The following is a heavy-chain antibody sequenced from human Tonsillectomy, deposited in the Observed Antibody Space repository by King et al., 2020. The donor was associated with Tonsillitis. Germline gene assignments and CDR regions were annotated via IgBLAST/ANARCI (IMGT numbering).Heavy chain of an antibody. Sequence: QLQQWGAGLLKPSETLSLTCAVSGGSFTNYYWNWIRQPPGKGLEWIGEIKHSESTSYNPSLKGRVTISLDTSKNQFSLKLTSVTAADTAVYYCARADYLFWGQGTLVTVSS. V-gene: IGHV4-34*01. J-gene: IGHJ4*02. CDR1: GGSFTNYY. CDR3: ARADYLF. CDR2: IKHSEST. D-gene: IGHD3-10*01.